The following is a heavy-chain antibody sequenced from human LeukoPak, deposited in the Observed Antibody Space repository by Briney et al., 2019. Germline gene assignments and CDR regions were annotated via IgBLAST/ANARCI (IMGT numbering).Heavy chain of an antibody. CDR3: ALHGPHYYDSSGTFDY. V-gene: IGHV3-53*01. J-gene: IGHJ4*02. CDR1: GFTVSSNY. D-gene: IGHD3-22*01. CDR2: IYSGGST. Sequence: PGGSLRLSCAAAGFTVSSNYMSWVRQAPGKGLEWVSVIYSGGSTYYADSVKGRFTISRDNSKNTLYLQMNSLRAEDTAVYYCALHGPHYYDSSGTFDYWGQGTLVTVSS.